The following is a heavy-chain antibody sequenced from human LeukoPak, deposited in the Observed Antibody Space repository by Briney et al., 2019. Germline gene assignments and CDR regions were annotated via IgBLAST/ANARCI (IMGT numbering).Heavy chain of an antibody. CDR2: ISGSGGST. V-gene: IGHV3-23*01. J-gene: IGHJ4*02. Sequence: PGESLRLSCAASGFTFSSYAMSWVRQAPGKGLEWVSGISGSGGSTYYADSVKGRFTISRDNSKNTLYLQMNSLRAEDTAVYYCAKRGLVSGWPFDYWGQGTLVTVSS. CDR3: AKRGLVSGWPFDY. CDR1: GFTFSSYA. D-gene: IGHD6-19*01.